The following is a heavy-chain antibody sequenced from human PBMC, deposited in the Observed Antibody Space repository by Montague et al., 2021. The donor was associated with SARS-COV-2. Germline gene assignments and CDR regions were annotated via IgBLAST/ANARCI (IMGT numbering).Heavy chain of an antibody. CDR3: AKKKYYYGSGALYGWFDP. D-gene: IGHD3-22*01. CDR2: MYYNGST. CDR1: GDSFTSRTYS. Sequence: SETLSLTCTASGDSFTSRTYSWGWIRQPPGKGLEWIGNMYYNGSTHFNPSLKSRATMSVDSSKNQFSLKLSSVTAADTAVYFCAKKKYYYGSGALYGWFDPWGQGALVTVSS. J-gene: IGHJ5*02. V-gene: IGHV4-39*01.